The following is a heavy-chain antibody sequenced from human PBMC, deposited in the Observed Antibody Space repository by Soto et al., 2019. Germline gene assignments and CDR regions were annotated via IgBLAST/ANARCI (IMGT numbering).Heavy chain of an antibody. V-gene: IGHV4-34*02. CDR2: INDSGE. J-gene: IGHJ3*01. CDR1: GASLSGYS. D-gene: IGHD3-10*01. Sequence: QVQLQQWGAGLLKSSETLSLTCAVYGASLSGYSWSWIRQPPGKGLEWIGEINDSGENFNPSLQSRATMSMDTSKRQFSLNLNSVTAADTAVFFCARARRLWFAETSDAFDLWGQGTMVIVSS. CDR3: ARARRLWFAETSDAFDL.